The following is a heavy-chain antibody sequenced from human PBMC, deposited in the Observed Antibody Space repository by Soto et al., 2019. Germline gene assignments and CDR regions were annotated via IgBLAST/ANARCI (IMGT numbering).Heavy chain of an antibody. J-gene: IGHJ4*02. D-gene: IGHD7-27*01. Sequence: QVQLVQSGAEVKKPGASVKVSCKASGYTFTDCYIHWVRQAPGQGLEWMGWINPNSGGTNYAQKFQGRVTMTGDTSISTAYMELSRVRSDDTAVYYCARSLWGPTPFDHWGQGTLVIVSS. CDR1: GYTFTDCY. V-gene: IGHV1-2*02. CDR3: ARSLWGPTPFDH. CDR2: INPNSGGT.